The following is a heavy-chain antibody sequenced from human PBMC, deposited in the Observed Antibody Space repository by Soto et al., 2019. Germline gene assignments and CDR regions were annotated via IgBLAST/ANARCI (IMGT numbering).Heavy chain of an antibody. CDR1: GGSFSGYY. Sequence: SETLSLTCAVYGGSFSGYYWSWIRQPPGKGLEWIGEINHSGSTNYNPSLKSRVTISVDTSKNQFSLKLSSVTAADTAVYYCARGPRSFYYYYMDVWGKGTTVTVSS. V-gene: IGHV4-34*01. CDR2: INHSGST. CDR3: ARGPRSFYYYYMDV. J-gene: IGHJ6*03. D-gene: IGHD3-16*02.